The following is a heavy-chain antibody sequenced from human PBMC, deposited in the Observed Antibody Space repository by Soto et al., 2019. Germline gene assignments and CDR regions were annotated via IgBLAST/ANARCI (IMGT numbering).Heavy chain of an antibody. Sequence: GGSLRLSCAASGFTFSSYGMHWVRQAPGKGLEWVAVISYDGSNKYYADSVKGRFTISRDNSKNTLYLQMNSLRAEDTAVYYCAKDLKQQLVRSYFDYWGQGTLVTVSS. D-gene: IGHD6-13*01. V-gene: IGHV3-30*18. J-gene: IGHJ4*02. CDR2: ISYDGSNK. CDR1: GFTFSSYG. CDR3: AKDLKQQLVRSYFDY.